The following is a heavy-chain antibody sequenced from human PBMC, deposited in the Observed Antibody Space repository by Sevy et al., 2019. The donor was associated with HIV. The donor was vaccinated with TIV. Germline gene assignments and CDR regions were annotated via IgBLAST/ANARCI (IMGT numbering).Heavy chain of an antibody. CDR1: GFSFSYYG. J-gene: IGHJ6*02. CDR3: ANAYSGSYSHSYLYALDV. V-gene: IGHV3-30*18. CDR2: ISHDGINE. D-gene: IGHD1-26*01. Sequence: GGSLRLSCTGSGFSFSYYGIHWVRQAPGKGLDWVALISHDGINEYYADSVKGRFTISRDNSRNTVYLEMNSLRNEDTAIYFWANAYSGSYSHSYLYALDVWGQGTTVTVSS.